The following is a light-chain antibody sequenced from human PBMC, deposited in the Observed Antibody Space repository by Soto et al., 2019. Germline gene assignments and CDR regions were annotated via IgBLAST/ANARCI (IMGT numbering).Light chain of an antibody. Sequence: NVWTNSTAPLSFTSREKNPLILRASQSVSSYLAWYQQKPGQAPRLLIYGASSRATGIPDRFSGSGSGTDFTLTINNLDPEDFAVYYCQQRRNWPITFGQGTRLEIK. CDR1: QSVSSY. CDR2: GAS. V-gene: IGKV3-11*01. J-gene: IGKJ5*01. CDR3: QQRRNWPIT.